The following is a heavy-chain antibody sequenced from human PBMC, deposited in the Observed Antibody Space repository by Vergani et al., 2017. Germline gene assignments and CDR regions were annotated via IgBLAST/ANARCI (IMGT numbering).Heavy chain of an antibody. CDR1: GFTSSTSA. Sequence: EVQLLESGGSLKQPGGPVRPPCAAPGFTSSTSAMHWARQAPGKGLEWVSALTGGGGSTYYAASVKGRFITSRDNSGDTLDLQMNSLRPEDTATYYCVKDAGSYEDCCDSGGQGTLVTVSS. CDR3: VKDAGSYEDCCDS. D-gene: IGHD1-26*01. CDR2: LTGGGGST. V-gene: IGHV3-23*01. J-gene: IGHJ4*02.